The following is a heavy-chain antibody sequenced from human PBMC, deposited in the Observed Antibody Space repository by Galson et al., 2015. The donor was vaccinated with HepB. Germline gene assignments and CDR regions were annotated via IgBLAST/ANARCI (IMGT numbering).Heavy chain of an antibody. Sequence: SVKVSCKASGGTFSSYAISWVRQAPGQGLEWMGGIIPIFGTANYAQKFQGRVTITADESTSTAYMELSSLRSEDTAVYYCARVRVKGGYSSSWYLFAFDIWGQGTMVTVSS. D-gene: IGHD6-13*01. CDR1: GGTFSSYA. CDR3: ARVRVKGGYSSSWYLFAFDI. J-gene: IGHJ3*02. V-gene: IGHV1-69*13. CDR2: IIPIFGTA.